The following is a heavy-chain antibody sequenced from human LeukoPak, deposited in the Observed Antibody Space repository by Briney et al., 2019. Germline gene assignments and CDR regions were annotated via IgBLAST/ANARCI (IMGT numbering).Heavy chain of an antibody. V-gene: IGHV3-30-3*01. D-gene: IGHD3-10*01. J-gene: IGHJ6*02. CDR2: ISYDGSNK. CDR1: GFTFSSYA. Sequence: GRSLRLSCAASGFTFSSYAMHWVRQAPGKGLEWVAVISYDGSNKYYADSVKGRFTISRDNSKNTLYLQMNSLRAEDTAVYYCARDTYGSGSYYTPFHYYYYGMGVWGQGTTVTVSS. CDR3: ARDTYGSGSYYTPFHYYYYGMGV.